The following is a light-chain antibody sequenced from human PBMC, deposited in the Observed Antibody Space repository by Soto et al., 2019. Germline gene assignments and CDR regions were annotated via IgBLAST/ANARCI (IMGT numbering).Light chain of an antibody. CDR3: QQRSSWPLT. CDR2: DAS. J-gene: IGKJ1*01. Sequence: EIVLTQSPATLSLSPGERATLSCRASQSVSSYFAWYQQKPGQAPRLLIYDASNRAPGIPARCSGSGSGTDFTLTISSLEPEDFAVYYCQQRSSWPLTFGQGTKVEIK. CDR1: QSVSSY. V-gene: IGKV3-11*01.